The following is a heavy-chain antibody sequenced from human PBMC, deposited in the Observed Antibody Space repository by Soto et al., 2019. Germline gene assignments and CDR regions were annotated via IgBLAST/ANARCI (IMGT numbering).Heavy chain of an antibody. CDR3: ARHTLGYYDFWSGYYTGQAQYYYGMDG. CDR2: IYPGDSDT. Sequence: PGESLKISCKGSGYSFTSYWIGWVRQMPGKGLEWMGIIYPGDSDTRYSPSFQGQVTISADKSISTAYLQWSSLKASDTAMYYCARHTLGYYDFWSGYYTGQAQYYYGMDGWGQGTTVTVSS. V-gene: IGHV5-51*01. CDR1: GYSFTSYW. J-gene: IGHJ6*02. D-gene: IGHD3-3*01.